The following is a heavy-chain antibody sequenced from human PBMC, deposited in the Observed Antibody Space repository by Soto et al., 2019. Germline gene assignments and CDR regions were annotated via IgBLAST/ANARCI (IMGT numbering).Heavy chain of an antibody. CDR1: GFTFSSYG. CDR2: ISYDGSNK. Sequence: GGSLRLSCAASGFTFSSYGMHWVRQAPGKGLEWVAVISYDGSNKYYADSVKGRFTISRDNSKNTLYLQMNSLRAEDTAVYYCAREGFIYYYYGMDVWGQGTTVTVSS. CDR3: AREGFIYYYYGMDV. J-gene: IGHJ6*02. V-gene: IGHV3-30*19.